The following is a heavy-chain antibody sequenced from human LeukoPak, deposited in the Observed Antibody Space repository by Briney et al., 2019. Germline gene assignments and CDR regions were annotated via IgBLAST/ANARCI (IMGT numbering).Heavy chain of an antibody. V-gene: IGHV4-31*11. J-gene: IGHJ4*02. CDR1: GGSFSGYY. Sequence: TLSLTCAVYGGSFSGYYWSWIRQHPGKGLEWIGYIYYSGSTYYNPSLKSRVTISVDTSKNQFSLKLSSVTAADTAVYYCARVKYCSSTSCYRESDYFDYWGQGTLVTVSS. D-gene: IGHD2-2*01. CDR2: IYYSGST. CDR3: ARVKYCSSTSCYRESDYFDY.